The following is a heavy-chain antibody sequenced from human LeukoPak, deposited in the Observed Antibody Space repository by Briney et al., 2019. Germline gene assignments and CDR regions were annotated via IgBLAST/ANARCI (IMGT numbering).Heavy chain of an antibody. CDR1: GYTFTSYD. D-gene: IGHD2-8*01. Sequence: GASVKVSCKASGYTFTSYDITWVRQAPGQGLEWMGWISAYNGNTNYAQKLQDRVTMTTDTSTSTAYMELRSLRSDDTAVYYCARHCCTIGVCHTFDYWGQGTLVTVSS. CDR2: ISAYNGNT. CDR3: ARHCCTIGVCHTFDY. J-gene: IGHJ4*02. V-gene: IGHV1-18*01.